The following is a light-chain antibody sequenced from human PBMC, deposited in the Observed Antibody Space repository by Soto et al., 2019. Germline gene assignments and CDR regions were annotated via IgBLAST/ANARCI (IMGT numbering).Light chain of an antibody. CDR2: DDS. Sequence: SSELTQPPSVSVAPGQTASITCGGNVIGSISVHWYQQKPGQAPVLVVFDDSDRPSGIPERFSGSNSRNTATLTISRVEAGDEADYYCQVWDSSSDHVIFGGATKVTVL. CDR3: QVWDSSSDHVI. V-gene: IGLV3-21*02. CDR1: VIGSIS. J-gene: IGLJ2*01.